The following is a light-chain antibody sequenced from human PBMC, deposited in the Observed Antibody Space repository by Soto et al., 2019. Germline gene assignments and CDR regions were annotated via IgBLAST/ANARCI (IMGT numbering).Light chain of an antibody. CDR2: AAS. Sequence: DIQMTQSPSSLSAPEGDRVTITCRASQAIYNYLAWYQQKPGKVPTLLISAASTLQSGVPSRFSGSGSGTDFTLTISSLQPEDVATYYCQKFSAVPTFGGGTKVEI. CDR1: QAIYNY. CDR3: QKFSAVPT. J-gene: IGKJ4*01. V-gene: IGKV1-27*01.